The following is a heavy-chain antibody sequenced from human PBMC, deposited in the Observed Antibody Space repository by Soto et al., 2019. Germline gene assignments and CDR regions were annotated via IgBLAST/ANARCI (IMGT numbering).Heavy chain of an antibody. V-gene: IGHV1-8*01. CDR1: GYTFTSYD. Sequence: SVKVSCKASGYTFTSYDINWVRQATGQGLEWMGWMNPNSGNTGYAQKFQGRVTMTRNTSISTAYMELSSLRSEDTAVYYCLITMVRGVMGYFDYWGQGTLVTVSS. J-gene: IGHJ4*02. D-gene: IGHD3-10*01. CDR2: MNPNSGNT. CDR3: LITMVRGVMGYFDY.